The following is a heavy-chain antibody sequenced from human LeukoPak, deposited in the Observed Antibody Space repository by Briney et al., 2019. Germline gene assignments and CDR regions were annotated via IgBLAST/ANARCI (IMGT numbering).Heavy chain of an antibody. CDR2: ISWNSGSI. CDR3: VKDRYQYDSSDIAWDAFDI. CDR1: GFTFDDYA. J-gene: IGHJ3*02. V-gene: IGHV3-9*01. Sequence: GGSLRLSCAASGFTFDDYAMHWVRQAPGKGLEWVSGISWNSGSIGYADSVKGRFTISRDNAKNSLYLQMNSLRAEDTALYYCVKDRYQYDSSDIAWDAFDIWGQGTMVTVSS. D-gene: IGHD3-22*01.